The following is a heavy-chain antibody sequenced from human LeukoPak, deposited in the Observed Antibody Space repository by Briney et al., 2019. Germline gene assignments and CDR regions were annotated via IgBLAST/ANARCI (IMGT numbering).Heavy chain of an antibody. D-gene: IGHD1-14*01. CDR1: GFTFSSYG. J-gene: IGHJ4*02. V-gene: IGHV3-30*18. Sequence: GGSLRLSCAASGFTFSSYGMHWVRQAPGKGLEWVAVISYDGSNKYYADSVKGRFTISRDNSKNTLYLQMNSLRAEDTAVYYCAKAASGIWGQGTLVTVSS. CDR3: AKAASGI. CDR2: ISYDGSNK.